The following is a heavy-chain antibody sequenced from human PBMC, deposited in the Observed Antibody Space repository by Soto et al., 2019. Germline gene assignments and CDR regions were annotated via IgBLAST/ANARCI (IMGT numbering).Heavy chain of an antibody. Sequence: QVQLVQSGAEVKKPGSSVKVSCKASGGTFNSYAFSWVRQAPGQGLEWMGGIIPMFDTANYAQKFQDRVTITADKSTSTAYMELSSLRSEDTAVYYCATQIATAGTRSTLDPWGQGTLVTVSS. J-gene: IGHJ5*02. V-gene: IGHV1-69*06. CDR3: ATQIATAGTRSTLDP. CDR2: IIPMFDTA. CDR1: GGTFNSYA. D-gene: IGHD6-13*01.